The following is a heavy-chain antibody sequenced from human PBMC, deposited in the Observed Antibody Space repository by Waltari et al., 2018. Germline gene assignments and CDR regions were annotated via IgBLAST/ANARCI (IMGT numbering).Heavy chain of an antibody. CDR2: INHSGST. J-gene: IGHJ4*02. D-gene: IGHD2-15*01. Sequence: QVQLQQWGAGLLKPSETLSLTCAVYGGSFSGYYWSWIRQPPGKGLEWIGEINHSGSTNYNPSLKSRVTISVDTSKNQFSLKLSSVTAADTAVYYCARTILGYCSGGSCYQDYWGQGTLVTVSS. V-gene: IGHV4-34*01. CDR3: ARTILGYCSGGSCYQDY. CDR1: GGSFSGYY.